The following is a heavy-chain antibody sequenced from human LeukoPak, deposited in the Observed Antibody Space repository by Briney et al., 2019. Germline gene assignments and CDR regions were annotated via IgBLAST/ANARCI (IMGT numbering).Heavy chain of an antibody. CDR1: GGSFSGYY. Sequence: SGTLSLTCAVSGGSFSGYYWTWIRQPPGKGLEWIGEINHSGSANYNPSLMSRVTISLDTSKNHFSLNLSSVTAADTAVYYCARGQGTVTTHWGQGTLVTVSS. CDR2: INHSGSA. CDR3: ARGQGTVTTH. D-gene: IGHD4-17*01. J-gene: IGHJ4*02. V-gene: IGHV4-34*01.